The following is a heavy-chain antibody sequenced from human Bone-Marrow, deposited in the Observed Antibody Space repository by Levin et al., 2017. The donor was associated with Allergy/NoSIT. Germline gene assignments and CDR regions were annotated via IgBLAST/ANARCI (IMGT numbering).Heavy chain of an antibody. V-gene: IGHV3-9*01. CDR3: AKDKAYGHDYVLPADAFDI. Sequence: GGSLRLSCEASGFTFDDFVMHWVRQAPGKGLEWVSGISWNSGSIGYADSVKGRFTISRDNAKKSLYLQMNSLRAEDTALYYCAKDKAYGHDYVLPADAFDIWGRGTMVTVSS. CDR2: ISWNSGSI. D-gene: IGHD3-16*01. CDR1: GFTFDDFV. J-gene: IGHJ3*02.